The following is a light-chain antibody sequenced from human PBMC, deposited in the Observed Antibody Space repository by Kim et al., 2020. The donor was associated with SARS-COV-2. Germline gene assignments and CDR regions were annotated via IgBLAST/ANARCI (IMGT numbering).Light chain of an antibody. J-gene: IGLJ3*02. V-gene: IGLV3-21*04. CDR1: DIGRKT. CDR2: YDT. Sequence: APGETARIACGGDDIGRKTVHWYQRKPGQAPVLVINYDTDRPSGIPERFSGSTSGNTATLTVSRVEAGDEAVYYCLVWDTSSDHWVFGGGTQLTVL. CDR3: LVWDTSSDHWV.